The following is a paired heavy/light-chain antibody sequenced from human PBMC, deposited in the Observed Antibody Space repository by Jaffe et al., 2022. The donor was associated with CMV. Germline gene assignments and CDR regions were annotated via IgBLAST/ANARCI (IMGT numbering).Light chain of an antibody. V-gene: IGKV1-33*01. CDR2: DAS. J-gene: IGKJ2*01. CDR1: QDISNY. CDR3: QQYDNLPRYT. Sequence: DIQMTQSPSSLSASVGDRVTITCQASQDISNYLNWYQQKPGKAPKLLIYDASNLETGVPSRFSGSGSGTDFTFTISSLQPEDIATYYCQQYDNLPRYTFGQGTKLEIK.
Heavy chain of an antibody. Sequence: EVQLLESGGGLVQPGGSLRLSCAASGFTFSSYAMSWVRQAPGKGLEWVSAISGSGGSTYYADSVKGRFTISRDNSKNTLYLQMNSLRAEDTAVYYCANHIRRARPTPYYYDSSGYYDAFDIWGQGTMVTVSS. V-gene: IGHV3-23*01. D-gene: IGHD3-22*01. CDR1: GFTFSSYA. CDR3: ANHIRRARPTPYYYDSSGYYDAFDI. J-gene: IGHJ3*02. CDR2: ISGSGGST.